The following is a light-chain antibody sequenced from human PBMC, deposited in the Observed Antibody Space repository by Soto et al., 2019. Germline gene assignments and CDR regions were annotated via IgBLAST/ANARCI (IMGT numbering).Light chain of an antibody. J-gene: IGKJ1*01. Sequence: DIQMTQSPSALSASVGDRVTITCRASPTISTWFAWYHQKLGNAPQVIIYDASKFERGVPPRFSGRGSWTDFTLTIISLKPEDFTTYDCQQYSISSLTFGQGTKVHIK. CDR2: DAS. V-gene: IGKV1-5*01. CDR1: PTISTW. CDR3: QQYSISSLT.